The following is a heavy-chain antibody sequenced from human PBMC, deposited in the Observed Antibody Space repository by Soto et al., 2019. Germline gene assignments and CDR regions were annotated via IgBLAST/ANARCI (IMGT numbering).Heavy chain of an antibody. V-gene: IGHV1-18*01. CDR1: GYTFTNFG. CDR3: AKTDTLGDCTSTSCYGFDY. J-gene: IGHJ4*02. CDR2: ISGYNGNT. D-gene: IGHD2-2*01. Sequence: QVQLVQSGGEVKKPGASVKVSCKASGYTFTNFGISWVRQAPGQGLEWMGWISGYNGNTNYAQKLQGRVTMTTDTSTSKAYMELRSLRSDDKAVYYCAKTDTLGDCTSTSCYGFDYWGQGTLVTVSS.